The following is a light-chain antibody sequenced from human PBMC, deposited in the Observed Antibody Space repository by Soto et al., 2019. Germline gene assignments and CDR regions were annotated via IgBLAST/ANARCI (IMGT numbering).Light chain of an antibody. CDR2: DVS. J-gene: IGLJ1*01. Sequence: LTQPASVSGSPGQSITISCTGTSSDVGGYDFVSWYQHHPGKAPRLMIYDVSHRPSGVSDRFSASKSGNTASLTISGLLAEDEADYYCSSYTSISTYVFGTGTKVTVL. CDR1: SSDVGGYDF. CDR3: SSYTSISTYV. V-gene: IGLV2-14*03.